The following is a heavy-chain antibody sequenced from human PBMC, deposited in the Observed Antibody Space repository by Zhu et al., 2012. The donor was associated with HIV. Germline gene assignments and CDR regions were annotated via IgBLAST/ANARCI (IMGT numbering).Heavy chain of an antibody. CDR3: AKDRITISAFDI. V-gene: IGHV3-23*01. D-gene: IGHD3-3*01. J-gene: IGHJ3*02. CDR2: ISDTGGST. CDR1: GFTFSSYG. Sequence: EVQLLESGGGLVLPGGSLRLSCAASGFTFSSYGMSWVRQAPGKGLEWVSGISDTGGSTYYADSVKGRFTISRDNSKNTLYLQMNSLRAEDMAVYYCAKDRITISAFDIWGQGTMVSVPS.